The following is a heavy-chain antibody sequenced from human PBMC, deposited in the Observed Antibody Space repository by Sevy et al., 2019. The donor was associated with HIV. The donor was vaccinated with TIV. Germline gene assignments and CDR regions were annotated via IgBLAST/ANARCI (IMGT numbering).Heavy chain of an antibody. V-gene: IGHV3-49*03. D-gene: IGHD3-22*01. Sequence: GGSLRLSCTASGFTFGDYAMSWFRQAPGKGLEWVGSIRSKAYGGTTEYAASVKGRFTISRDDSKSIAYLQMNSLKTEDTAVYYCTRGMNSYYYDSSGYYSEYFQHWGQGTLVTVSS. CDR3: TRGMNSYYYDSSGYYSEYFQH. CDR2: IRSKAYGGTT. CDR1: GFTFGDYA. J-gene: IGHJ1*01.